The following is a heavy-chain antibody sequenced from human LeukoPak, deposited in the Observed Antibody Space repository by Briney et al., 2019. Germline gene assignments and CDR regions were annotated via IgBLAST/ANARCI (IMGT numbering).Heavy chain of an antibody. D-gene: IGHD2-15*01. Sequence: GGSLRLSCAASGFTFSSYGMNWVRQAPGKGLEWVAAISYDGRNKYYADSVKGRFTISRDNSKNTLNLQMNGLRTEDTAVFYCAKPRDIDSWAFDVWGQGTMVTVSS. V-gene: IGHV3-30*18. CDR2: ISYDGRNK. CDR1: GFTFSSYG. J-gene: IGHJ3*01. CDR3: AKPRDIDSWAFDV.